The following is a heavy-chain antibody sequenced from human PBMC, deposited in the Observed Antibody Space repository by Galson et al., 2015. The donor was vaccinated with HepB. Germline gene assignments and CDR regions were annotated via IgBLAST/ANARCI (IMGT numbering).Heavy chain of an antibody. Sequence: SLRLSCAASGFTFSSYGMHWVRQAPGKGLEWVAVISYDGSNKYYADSVKGRFTISRDNSKNTLYLQMNSLRAEDTAVYYCAKDGRVKGGIQLWLHLDYYHYGMDVWGQGTTVTVSS. D-gene: IGHD5-18*01. J-gene: IGHJ6*02. CDR2: ISYDGSNK. CDR1: GFTFSSYG. V-gene: IGHV3-30*18. CDR3: AKDGRVKGGIQLWLHLDYYHYGMDV.